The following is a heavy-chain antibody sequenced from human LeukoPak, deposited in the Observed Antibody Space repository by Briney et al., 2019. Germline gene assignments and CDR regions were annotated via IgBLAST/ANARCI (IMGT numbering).Heavy chain of an antibody. Sequence: PGRSLRLSCVASGFTFRNHGMHWVRQAPGKGLXWVALIYYDGTIKNYVDSVKGRFTISRDNSKNTLSLQMNSLRADDTAVYYCARDRGKDYFDYWGQGTLVTVSS. V-gene: IGHV3-33*04. D-gene: IGHD3-10*01. J-gene: IGHJ4*02. CDR2: IYYDGTIK. CDR3: ARDRGKDYFDY. CDR1: GFTFRNHG.